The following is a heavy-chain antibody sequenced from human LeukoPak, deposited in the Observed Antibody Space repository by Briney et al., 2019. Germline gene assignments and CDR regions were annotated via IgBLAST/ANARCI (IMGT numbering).Heavy chain of an antibody. CDR1: GYTFTSYG. D-gene: IGHD1-1*01. CDR3: ARVLEITNYYYYMDV. J-gene: IGHJ6*03. Sequence: ASVKVSCKASGYTFTSYGITWVRQAPGQGLEWMGWISAYNGNTFYAQNLQGRVTMTTDTSTSTAYMELRSLTSDDPAVYYCARVLEITNYYYYMDVWGKETTVTVSS. CDR2: ISAYNGNT. V-gene: IGHV1-18*01.